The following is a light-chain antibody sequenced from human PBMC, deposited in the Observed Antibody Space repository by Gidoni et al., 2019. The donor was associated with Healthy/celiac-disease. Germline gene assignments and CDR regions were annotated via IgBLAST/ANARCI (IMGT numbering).Light chain of an antibody. CDR1: QRVSSSY. CDR3: QQYGSSPPVT. V-gene: IGKV3-20*01. J-gene: IGKJ4*01. CDR2: GAS. Sequence: EIVLTQSPRTLSLSPGERATLSCRASQRVSSSYLAWYQQKPGQATRLLIYGASSRATGIPDRFSGSGSGTDFTLTISRLDPEDFAVYYCQQYGSSPPVTFXGXTKVEIK.